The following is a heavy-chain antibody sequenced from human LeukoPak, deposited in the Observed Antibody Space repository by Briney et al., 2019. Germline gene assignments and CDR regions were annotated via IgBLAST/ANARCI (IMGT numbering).Heavy chain of an antibody. Sequence: ASVKVSCKASGYTFTGYYMHWVQQAPGQGLEWMGRINPNSGGTNYAQKFQGRVTMTRDTSISTAYMELSRLRSDDTAVYYCARDKGYDTVRGGNWFGPWGQGTLVTVSS. D-gene: IGHD3-10*01. CDR2: INPNSGGT. V-gene: IGHV1-2*06. J-gene: IGHJ5*02. CDR1: GYTFTGYY. CDR3: ARDKGYDTVRGGNWFGP.